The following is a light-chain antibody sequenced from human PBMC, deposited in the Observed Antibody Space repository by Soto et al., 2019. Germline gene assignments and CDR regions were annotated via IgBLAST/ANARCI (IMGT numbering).Light chain of an antibody. V-gene: IGKV3-15*01. Sequence: EILMTQSPDTLSVSPGERATLSCRARQSVSSNLAWYQQKPGQAPRLLIFGASTRATGIPARFSGSGSGTEFTLTISRLQSEDFAVYHCQQYNNWPYTFGQGTTLEIK. CDR1: QSVSSN. CDR2: GAS. CDR3: QQYNNWPYT. J-gene: IGKJ2*01.